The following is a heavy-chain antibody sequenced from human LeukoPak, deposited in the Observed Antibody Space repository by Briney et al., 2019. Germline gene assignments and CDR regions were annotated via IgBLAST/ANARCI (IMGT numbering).Heavy chain of an antibody. V-gene: IGHV1-2*02. J-gene: IGHJ4*02. CDR1: GYTFTGYY. Sequence: ASVKVCCKASGYTFTGYYMHWVRQAPGQGLEWMGWINPNSGGTNYAQKFQGRVAMTRDTSISTAYMELSRLRSDDTAVYYCARDADTAMVDYWGQGTLVTVSS. CDR2: INPNSGGT. CDR3: ARDADTAMVDY. D-gene: IGHD5-18*01.